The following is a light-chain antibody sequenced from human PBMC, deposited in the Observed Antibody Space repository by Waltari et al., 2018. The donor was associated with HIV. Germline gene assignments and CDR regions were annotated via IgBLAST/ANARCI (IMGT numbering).Light chain of an antibody. CDR2: GVS. Sequence: EIVLTQSPATLSVSPGERITISCRASQALPTNRLARYQQKPGQAPILFLYGVSSRATDVSDRFSATGSGTEFTLTINRVEPEDFAIYYCQRYATSPPTCIFGQGTRLEI. J-gene: IGKJ2*02. CDR1: QALPTNR. CDR3: QRYATSPPTCI. V-gene: IGKV3-20*01.